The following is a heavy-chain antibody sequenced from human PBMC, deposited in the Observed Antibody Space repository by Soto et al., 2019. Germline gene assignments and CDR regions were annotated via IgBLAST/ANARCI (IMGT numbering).Heavy chain of an antibody. CDR1: GFTFSDYA. D-gene: IGHD3-10*01. CDR3: EKVLSKNYYYPFDF. CDR2: ISGGSSVT. Sequence: PGGSLRLSCTASGFTFSDYAMAWVRQAPGKGLEWVAAISGGSSVTYYGDSVKGRFTISRDNAKKTLYLQLNRLSAEDTATYYCEKVLSKNYYYPFDFWGQGTQVTVSS. V-gene: IGHV3-23*01. J-gene: IGHJ4*02.